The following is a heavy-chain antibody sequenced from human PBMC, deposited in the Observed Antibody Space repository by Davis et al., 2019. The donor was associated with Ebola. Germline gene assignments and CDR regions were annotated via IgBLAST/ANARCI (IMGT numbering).Heavy chain of an antibody. D-gene: IGHD6-19*01. Sequence: MPSETLSLTCGIYGGSFSGYYRSWIRQPPGKGLEWIGEINHSGSTNYNPSLKSRVTISVDKSKNQFSLKLSSVTAADTAVYYCARRSGYSSGWYSDWFDPWGQGTLVTVSS. CDR1: GGSFSGYY. CDR2: INHSGST. V-gene: IGHV4-34*01. CDR3: ARRSGYSSGWYSDWFDP. J-gene: IGHJ5*02.